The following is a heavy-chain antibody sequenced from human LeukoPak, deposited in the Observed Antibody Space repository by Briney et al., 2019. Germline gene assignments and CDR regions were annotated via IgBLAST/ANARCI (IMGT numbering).Heavy chain of an antibody. Sequence: PSETLSLTCAVYGGSFSGYYWSWIRQPPGKGLEWIGEINHSGSTNYNPSLKSRVTISVDTSKNQFSLKLSSVTAADTAVYYCARRPLYYYYYMDVWGKGTTVTVSS. CDR3: ARRPLYYYYYMDV. CDR2: INHSGST. CDR1: GGSFSGYY. J-gene: IGHJ6*03. V-gene: IGHV4-34*01.